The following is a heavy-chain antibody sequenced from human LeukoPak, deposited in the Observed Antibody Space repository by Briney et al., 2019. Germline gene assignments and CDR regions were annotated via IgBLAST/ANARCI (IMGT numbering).Heavy chain of an antibody. D-gene: IGHD3-10*01. Sequence: PGGSLRLSCAASGFTFNYYWLTWVRQAPGKGLEWVANTQQDGSEKYYVDSVKGRFIISRDNAKNSLYLQMNSLRAEDTAVYYCARVRKLRTRGVMDPLDYWGQGTLVTVSS. CDR3: ARVRKLRTRGVMDPLDY. V-gene: IGHV3-7*01. J-gene: IGHJ4*02. CDR1: GFTFNYYW. CDR2: TQQDGSEK.